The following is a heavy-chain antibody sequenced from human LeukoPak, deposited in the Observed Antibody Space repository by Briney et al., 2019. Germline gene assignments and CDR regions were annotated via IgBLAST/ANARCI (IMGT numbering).Heavy chain of an antibody. CDR1: GFTFSSYG. CDR2: IRYDGSNK. CDR3: AVVPAAISGY. V-gene: IGHV3-30*02. Sequence: GGSLRLSCAASGFTFSSYGMHWVRQAPGKGLEWVAFIRYDGSNKYYADSVKGRFTISRDNSKNTLYLQMNSLRAEDTAVYYCAVVPAAISGYWGQGTLVTVSS. J-gene: IGHJ4*02. D-gene: IGHD2-2*02.